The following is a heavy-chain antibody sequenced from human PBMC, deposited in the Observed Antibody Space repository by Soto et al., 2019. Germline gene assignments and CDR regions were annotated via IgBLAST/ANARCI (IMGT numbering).Heavy chain of an antibody. CDR3: AKNERGRSNWFDS. Sequence: GSLRLSSSASGFTFSSYWMHWVRQAPGKGLVWVSRINSDGSSTSYADSVKGRFTISRDNAKNTLYLQMNSLRAEDTALYFCAKNERGRSNWFDSWGQGTLVTVSS. J-gene: IGHJ5*01. D-gene: IGHD3-10*01. CDR1: GFTFSSYW. V-gene: IGHV3-74*01. CDR2: INSDGSST.